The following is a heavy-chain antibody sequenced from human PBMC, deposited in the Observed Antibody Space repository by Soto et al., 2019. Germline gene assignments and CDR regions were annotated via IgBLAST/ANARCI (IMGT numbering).Heavy chain of an antibody. J-gene: IGHJ6*01. Sequence: QVQLVESGGGVVQPGRSLRLSCAASGFTFSSYGMHWVRQAPGKGLEWVAVISYDGSNKYYADSVKGRFTISRDNSKNTLYLQMNSLRAEDTAVYYCAKNSRGYCSGGSCYKYYYYGMDVW. V-gene: IGHV3-30*18. CDR2: ISYDGSNK. CDR3: AKNSRGYCSGGSCYKYYYYGMDV. D-gene: IGHD2-15*01. CDR1: GFTFSSYG.